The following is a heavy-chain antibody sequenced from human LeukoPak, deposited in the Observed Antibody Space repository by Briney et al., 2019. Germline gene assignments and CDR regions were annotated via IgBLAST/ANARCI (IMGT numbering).Heavy chain of an antibody. CDR1: GFTFSSYA. V-gene: IGHV3-53*01. CDR2: IYSDGST. CDR3: ARDSLSPPQGDS. D-gene: IGHD2/OR15-2a*01. Sequence: GGSLRLSCAASGFTFSSYAMSWVRQAPGKGLEWVSVIYSDGSTYYPDSVKGRFTISRDNSKNTLYLQMSSLRAEDTAVYYCARDSLSPPQGDSWGQGTLVTVSS. J-gene: IGHJ4*02.